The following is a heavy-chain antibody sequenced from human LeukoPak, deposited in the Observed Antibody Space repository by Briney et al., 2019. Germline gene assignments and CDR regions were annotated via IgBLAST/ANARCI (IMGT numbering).Heavy chain of an antibody. J-gene: IGHJ4*02. CDR2: IYYSGST. CDR3: AREREGGYYFDY. V-gene: IGHV4-31*03. CDR1: GGSINSGGYY. Sequence: PSETLSLTCTVSGGSINSGGYYWSWIRQHPGQGLEWIGYIYYSGSTYYNPSLQSRVTISVDTSKNQFSPKLSSVTAADTAVYYCAREREGGYYFDYWGQGTLVTVSS. D-gene: IGHD1-26*01.